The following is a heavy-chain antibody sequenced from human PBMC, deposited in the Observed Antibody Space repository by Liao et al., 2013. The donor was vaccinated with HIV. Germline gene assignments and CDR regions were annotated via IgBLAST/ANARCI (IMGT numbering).Heavy chain of an antibody. V-gene: IGHV4-61*02. CDR2: IYSTGST. D-gene: IGHD4-17*01. J-gene: IGHJ4*02. CDR1: GASVTSGTSY. Sequence: QVQLQESGPGLVKPSQTLSLTCTFSGASVTSGTSYWTWIRQPAGKGLEWIGRIYSTGSTNYNPSLEGRVTISLDTPKNQFFLNVTSVTAADTAVYYCARDYYGDYFDYWGQGTLVTVSS. CDR3: ARDYYGDYFDY.